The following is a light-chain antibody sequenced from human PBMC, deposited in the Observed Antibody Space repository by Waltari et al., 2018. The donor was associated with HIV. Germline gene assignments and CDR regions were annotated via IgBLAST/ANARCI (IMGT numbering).Light chain of an antibody. CDR3: CSYAGSSTLI. V-gene: IGLV2-23*01. CDR1: SSAVGYNY. Sequence: QSALPQPASVSGSPGQSITISCTGTSSAVGYNYVSWFQQHPGKVPKPIIYDSVKRPSGVSNRFSGSKSGNTASLTISGLQAEDEADYYCCSYAGSSTLIFGGGTKLTVL. J-gene: IGLJ2*01. CDR2: DSV.